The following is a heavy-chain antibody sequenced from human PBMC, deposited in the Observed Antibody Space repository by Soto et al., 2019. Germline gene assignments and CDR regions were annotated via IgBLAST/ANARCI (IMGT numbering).Heavy chain of an antibody. CDR2: ISTYNSNT. CDR1: HYNFARYG. Sequence: GASVKVSCKASHYNFARYGISWVRQAPGQGLEWMGWISTYNSNTKYAQKFQGRVTMTTDTPTSTAYMNLRSLTSDDTAVYYCAREGYCSSGSCALYSHDFFGMDVWGQGTTVTVSS. CDR3: AREGYCSSGSCALYSHDFFGMDV. J-gene: IGHJ6*02. V-gene: IGHV1-18*01. D-gene: IGHD2-15*01.